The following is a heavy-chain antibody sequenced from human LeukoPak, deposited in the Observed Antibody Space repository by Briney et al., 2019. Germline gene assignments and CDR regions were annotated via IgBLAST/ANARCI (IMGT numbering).Heavy chain of an antibody. J-gene: IGHJ2*01. Sequence: GGSLRLSCAASGFTFSDYSMKWIRQAPGKGLEWVAVISYDGSNKNYADSVKGRFTISRDNSKNTLYLQMNSLRAEDTAVYYCAKASSGYYYPNWYFDLWGRGPLVTVSS. D-gene: IGHD3-22*01. CDR2: ISYDGSNK. CDR3: AKASSGYYYPNWYFDL. CDR1: GFTFSDYS. V-gene: IGHV3-30*18.